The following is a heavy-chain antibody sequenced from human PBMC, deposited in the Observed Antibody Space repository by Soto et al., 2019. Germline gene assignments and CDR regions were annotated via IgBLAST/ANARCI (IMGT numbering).Heavy chain of an antibody. CDR1: GFTFDDYA. Sequence: EVQLVESGGVVVQPGGSLRLSCAASGFTFDDYAMHWVRQAPGKGLEWVSLISWDGGSTYYADSVKGRFTISRDNSKNSLYLQMNSLGAEDTALYYCAKDIGVAAAAYYYYYYGMDVWGQGTTVTVSS. J-gene: IGHJ6*02. D-gene: IGHD6-13*01. V-gene: IGHV3-43D*04. CDR3: AKDIGVAAAAYYYYYYGMDV. CDR2: ISWDGGST.